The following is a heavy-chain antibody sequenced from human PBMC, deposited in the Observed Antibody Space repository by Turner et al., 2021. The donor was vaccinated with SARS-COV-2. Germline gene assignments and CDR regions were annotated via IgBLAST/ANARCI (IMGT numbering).Heavy chain of an antibody. Sequence: QAQLVESGGGVVQPGRSLRLSFAASGVTFSSYSMHWVRQAPGKGLEWVAVMSPDGTVTYYADSVKGRFTISRDNSKNTLYLQMNSLRTEDTAMYYCARESGHKGYFDYWGQGTLVTVSS. CDR2: MSPDGTVT. D-gene: IGHD5-18*01. J-gene: IGHJ4*02. CDR3: ARESGHKGYFDY. CDR1: GVTFSSYS. V-gene: IGHV3-30*04.